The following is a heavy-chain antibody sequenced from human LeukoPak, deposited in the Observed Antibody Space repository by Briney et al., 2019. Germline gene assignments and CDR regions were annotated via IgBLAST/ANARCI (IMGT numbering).Heavy chain of an antibody. V-gene: IGHV7-4-1*02. CDR3: ARGGGYSGSYYYLYPFDY. J-gene: IGHJ4*02. D-gene: IGHD1-26*01. CDR2: INTNTGNP. CDR1: GYSFTTKT. Sequence: ASMKVSCKASGYSFTTKTIHWVRQAPGQRLEWMGWINTNTGNPTYAQGFTGRFVFSLDTSVSTAYLQISSLKAEDTAVYYCARGGGYSGSYYYLYPFDYWGQGTLVTVSS.